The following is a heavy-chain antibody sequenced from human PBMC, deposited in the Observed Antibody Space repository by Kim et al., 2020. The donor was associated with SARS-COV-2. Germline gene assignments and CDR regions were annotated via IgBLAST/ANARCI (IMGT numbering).Heavy chain of an antibody. J-gene: IGHJ2*01. CDR1: GFTVSSNY. Sequence: GGSLRLSCAASGFTVSSNYMSWVRQAPGKGLEWVSVIYSGGSTYYADSVKGRFTISRDNSKNTLYLQMNSLGAEGTAVYYCASDGGRWELLRYFDLWGRGTLVTVSS. V-gene: IGHV3-53*01. CDR3: ASDGGRWELLRYFDL. D-gene: IGHD1-26*01. CDR2: IYSGGST.